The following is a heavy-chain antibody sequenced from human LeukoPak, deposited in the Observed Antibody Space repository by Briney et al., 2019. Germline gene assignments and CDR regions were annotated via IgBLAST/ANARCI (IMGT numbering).Heavy chain of an antibody. D-gene: IGHD1-1*01. Sequence: SETLSLTCTVSGVSISSYYWSWIRQPPGKGLEWIGYIYYSGSTNYNPSLKSRVTISVDTSKNQFSLKLSSVTAADTAVYYCARGDNQIDYWGQGTLVTVSS. J-gene: IGHJ4*02. CDR2: IYYSGST. V-gene: IGHV4-59*01. CDR1: GVSISSYY. CDR3: ARGDNQIDY.